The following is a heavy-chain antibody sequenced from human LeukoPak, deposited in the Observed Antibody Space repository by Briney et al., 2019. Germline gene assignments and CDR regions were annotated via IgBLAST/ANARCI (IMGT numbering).Heavy chain of an antibody. CDR2: INHSGST. CDR3: ARTKETGTTPDAFDI. CDR1: GGSISSYY. D-gene: IGHD1-1*01. V-gene: IGHV4-34*01. J-gene: IGHJ3*02. Sequence: SETLSLTCTVSGGSISSYYWSWIRQPPGKGLEWIGEINHSGSTNYNPSLKSRVTISVDTSKNQFSLKLSSVTAADTAVYYCARTKETGTTPDAFDIWGQGTMVTVSS.